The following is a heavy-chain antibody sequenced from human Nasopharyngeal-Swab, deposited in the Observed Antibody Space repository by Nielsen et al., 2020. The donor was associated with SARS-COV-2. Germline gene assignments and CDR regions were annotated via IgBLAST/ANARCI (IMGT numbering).Heavy chain of an antibody. V-gene: IGHV3-7*01. J-gene: IGHJ4*02. CDR2: TKEDGTVT. Sequence: GESLKISCAATGFTFSSYWMSWVRQAPGRGLEWLAHTKEDGTVTHYVDSVRGRFTVSRDNAKNSLFLQMNSLRAEDTAVYYCARLLELPDYWGQGTLVTVPS. D-gene: IGHD1-7*01. CDR3: ARLLELPDY. CDR1: GFTFSSYW.